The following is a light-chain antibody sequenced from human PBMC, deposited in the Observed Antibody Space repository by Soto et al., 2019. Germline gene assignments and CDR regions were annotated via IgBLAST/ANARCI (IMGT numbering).Light chain of an antibody. Sequence: EVVMTQSPATLSVSPGDRATLSCRASQSVSPYLAWYQQKPGQAPRLLIYGVSTRATAIPARFSGSGSGTEFTLTISSLQSDDVATYCGQQYHSWPPLTFGGGTKVEIK. V-gene: IGKV3-15*01. CDR2: GVS. J-gene: IGKJ4*01. CDR3: QQYHSWPPLT. CDR1: QSVSPY.